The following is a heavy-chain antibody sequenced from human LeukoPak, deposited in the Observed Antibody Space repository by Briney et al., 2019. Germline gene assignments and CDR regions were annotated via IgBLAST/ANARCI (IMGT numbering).Heavy chain of an antibody. Sequence: QPGRSLRLSCAASGFTFSSYAMHWVRQAPGKGLEWVAVISYDGSNKYYADSVKGRFTISRDNSKNTLYLQMNSLRAEDTAVYYCAKDWDGPDDIWGQGTMVTVSS. D-gene: IGHD1-14*01. CDR3: AKDWDGPDDI. J-gene: IGHJ3*02. V-gene: IGHV3-30*04. CDR2: ISYDGSNK. CDR1: GFTFSSYA.